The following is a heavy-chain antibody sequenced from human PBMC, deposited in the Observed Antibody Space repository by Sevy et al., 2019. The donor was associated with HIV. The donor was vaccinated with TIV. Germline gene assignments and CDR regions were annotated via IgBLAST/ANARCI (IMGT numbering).Heavy chain of an antibody. CDR3: GKEGGGEGGDH. V-gene: IGHV3-30*02. CDR2: IQYDGSNK. CDR1: EFSYSSYG. D-gene: IGHD3-16*01. J-gene: IGHJ4*02. Sequence: GGSLRLSCAASEFSYSSYGMHWVRQAPGKGLEWVAYIQYDGSNKDYADSVKGRFTISRDNSKNTLDLQMNSLRVEDTGVYYCGKEGGGEGGDHWGQGTLVTVSS.